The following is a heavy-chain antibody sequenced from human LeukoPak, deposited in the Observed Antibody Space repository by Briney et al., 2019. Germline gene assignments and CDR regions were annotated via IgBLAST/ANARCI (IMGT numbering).Heavy chain of an antibody. D-gene: IGHD1-26*01. CDR1: GFTFSSYS. J-gene: IGHJ4*02. CDR3: GWDDKSVFDY. CDR2: IRSKRDGGTT. Sequence: GGSLRLSCAASGFTFSSYSMNWVRQAPGKGLEWVGRIRSKRDGGTTDYVAPVKGRFTISRDDSKNTLYLQMNSLKTEDTAVYYCGWDDKSVFDYWGQGTLVTVSS. V-gene: IGHV3-15*07.